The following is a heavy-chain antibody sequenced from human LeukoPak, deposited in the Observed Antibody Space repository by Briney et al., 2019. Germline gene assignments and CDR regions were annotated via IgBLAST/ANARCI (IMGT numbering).Heavy chain of an antibody. V-gene: IGHV3-30*04. J-gene: IGHJ4*02. Sequence: GGSLRLSCAASGFTFSSYAMHWVRQAPGKGLEWVAVISYDGSNKYYADSVKGRFTISRDNSKNTLYLQMNSLRAEDTAVYYCARDLRGDSDYWGQGTLVTVSS. CDR2: ISYDGSNK. CDR3: ARDLRGDSDY. D-gene: IGHD2-21*01. CDR1: GFTFSSYA.